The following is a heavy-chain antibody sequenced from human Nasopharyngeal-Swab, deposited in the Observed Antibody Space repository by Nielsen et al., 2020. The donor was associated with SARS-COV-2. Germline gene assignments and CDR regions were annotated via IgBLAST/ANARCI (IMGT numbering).Heavy chain of an antibody. Sequence: GESLKISCAASGFTFSSYSMNWVCQAPGKGLEWVSSISSSSSYIYYADSVKGRFTISRDNAKNSLYLQMNSLRAEDTAVYYCARDPGRWVRGVYYWGQGTLGTVSS. CDR1: GFTFSSYS. CDR3: ARDPGRWVRGVYY. D-gene: IGHD3-10*01. J-gene: IGHJ4*02. CDR2: ISSSSSYI. V-gene: IGHV3-21*01.